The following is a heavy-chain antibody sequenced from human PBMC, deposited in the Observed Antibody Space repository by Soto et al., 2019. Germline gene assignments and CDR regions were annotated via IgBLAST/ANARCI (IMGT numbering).Heavy chain of an antibody. J-gene: IGHJ4*02. CDR1: GGSISSGGYS. CDR2: IYHSGST. V-gene: IGHV4-30-2*01. D-gene: IGHD3-22*01. Sequence: PSETLSLTCAVSGGSISSGGYSWSWIRQPPGKGLEWIGYIYHSGSTYYNPSLKSRVTISVDRSKNQFSLKLGSVTAADTAVYYCASSKYYDSSGKYYWGQGTLVTVSS. CDR3: ASSKYYDSSGKYY.